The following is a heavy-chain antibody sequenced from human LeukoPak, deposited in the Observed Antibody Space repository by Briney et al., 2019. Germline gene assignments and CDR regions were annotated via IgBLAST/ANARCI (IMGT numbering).Heavy chain of an antibody. Sequence: GGSLRLSCAASGFIFSNNWFSWVRQAPGKGLEWVGHIKSKSYGETTDYAEPVKGRFTISRDDADDMVYLQLSSLRPEDTAVYYCITITITRGALWGLGTLVAVSS. CDR2: IKSKSYGETT. CDR1: GFIFSNNW. J-gene: IGHJ4*02. CDR3: ITITITRGAL. D-gene: IGHD3-10*01. V-gene: IGHV3-15*01.